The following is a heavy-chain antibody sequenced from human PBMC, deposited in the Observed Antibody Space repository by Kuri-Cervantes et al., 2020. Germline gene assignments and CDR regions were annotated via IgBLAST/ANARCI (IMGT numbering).Heavy chain of an antibody. V-gene: IGHV3-30*18. CDR3: AKDIVAGGFDY. D-gene: IGHD3-22*01. J-gene: IGHJ4*02. CDR2: ISYDGSNK. CDR1: GFTFSNAW. Sequence: GGSLRLSCAASGFTFSNAWMSWVRQAPGKGLEWVAVISYDGSNKYYADSVKGRFTISRDNSKNTLYLQMNSLRAEDTAVYYCAKDIVAGGFDYWGQGTLVTVSS.